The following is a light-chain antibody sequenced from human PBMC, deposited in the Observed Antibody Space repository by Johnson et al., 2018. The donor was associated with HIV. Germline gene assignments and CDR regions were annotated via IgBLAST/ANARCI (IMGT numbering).Light chain of an antibody. V-gene: IGLV1-47*01. J-gene: IGLJ1*01. CDR3: AAWDDCLRGV. CDR2: RNN. Sequence: HSVLTQPPSVSAAPGQKVTISCSGSSSNIGNNYVSWYQQLPGTAPKLLIYRNNQRPSGVPDRFSGSKSGTSASLALSGLQGEDEADYYCAAWDDCLRGVFGTGTKVTVL. CDR1: SSNIGNNY.